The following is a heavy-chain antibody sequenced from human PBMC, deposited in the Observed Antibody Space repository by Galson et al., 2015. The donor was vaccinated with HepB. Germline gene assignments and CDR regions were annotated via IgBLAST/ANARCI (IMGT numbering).Heavy chain of an antibody. V-gene: IGHV1-69*13. J-gene: IGHJ6*02. CDR1: GGTFSNYA. Sequence: SVKVSCKASGGTFSNYAISWVRQAPGQGLEWMGGISPFSATVNYAQRFQGRVTVTADESTSTAYMELSSLRSEDTAVYYCARGGTIFGVVIKPDFPRYDSMDVWGQGTTVTV. CDR2: ISPFSATV. D-gene: IGHD3-3*01. CDR3: ARGGTIFGVVIKPDFPRYDSMDV.